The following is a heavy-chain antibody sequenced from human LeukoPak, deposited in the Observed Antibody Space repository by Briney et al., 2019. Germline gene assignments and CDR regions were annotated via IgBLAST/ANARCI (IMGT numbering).Heavy chain of an antibody. CDR2: INSDGSST. CDR3: ASLGYSKGYYYGMEV. D-gene: IGHD4-11*01. V-gene: IGHV3-74*01. J-gene: IGHJ6*02. Sequence: GGSLRLSGAASGFTFSSYWMHWVRQAPGKGLVWVSRINSDGSSTRYADSVKGRFTISRDNAKNTLYLQMNSLRAEDTALCYCASLGYSKGYYYGMEVWGQGPTVTVSS. CDR1: GFTFSSYW.